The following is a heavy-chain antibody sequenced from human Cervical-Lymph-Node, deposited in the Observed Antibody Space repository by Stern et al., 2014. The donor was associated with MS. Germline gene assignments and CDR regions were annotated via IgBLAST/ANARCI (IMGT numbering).Heavy chain of an antibody. CDR2: LNHDGKNT. J-gene: IGHJ4*02. Sequence: EVQLVESGGDLVQPGGSLRLSCAASEFTFSRHGMSWVRQLPGKGLEWVSTLNHDGKNTHYADSVKGRFTISRDDSKNTLYLQMNSLRAEDTALYYCMEDPSTGGGPWGQGTLVTVSS. CDR1: EFTFSRHG. CDR3: MEDPSTGGGP. D-gene: IGHD1-1*01. V-gene: IGHV3-23*04.